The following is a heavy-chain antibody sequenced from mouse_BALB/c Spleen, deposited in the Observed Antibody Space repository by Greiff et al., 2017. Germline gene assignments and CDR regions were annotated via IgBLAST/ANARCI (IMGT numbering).Heavy chain of an antibody. Sequence: QVQLQQSGPELVKPGASVKISCKASGYAFSSSWMNWVKQRPGQGLEWIGRIYPGDGDTNYNGKFKGKATLTADKSSSTAYMQLSSLTSVDSAVYYCASTMITTSYWYFDVWGAGTTVTVSS. CDR2: IYPGDGDT. D-gene: IGHD2-4*01. CDR3: ASTMITTSYWYFDV. J-gene: IGHJ1*01. V-gene: IGHV1-82*01. CDR1: GYAFSSSW.